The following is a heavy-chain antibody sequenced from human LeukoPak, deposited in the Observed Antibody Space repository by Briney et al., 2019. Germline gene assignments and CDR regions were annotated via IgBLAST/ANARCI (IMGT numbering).Heavy chain of an antibody. CDR1: GGSISSGRYY. V-gene: IGHV4-61*02. CDR3: ARAGRVYAIVGRGFDP. CDR2: ISTSGST. J-gene: IGHJ5*02. Sequence: SETLSLTCTVSGGSISSGRYYWSWIRQPAGKGLEWIGRISTSGSTNYNPSLKSRVTISLDTSKNQFSLKLTSVTAADTAVYYCARAGRVYAIVGRGFDPWGQGTLVTVSS. D-gene: IGHD2-8*01.